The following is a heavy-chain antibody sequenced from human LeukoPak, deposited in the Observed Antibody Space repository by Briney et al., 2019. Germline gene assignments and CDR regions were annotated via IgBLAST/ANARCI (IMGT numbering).Heavy chain of an antibody. J-gene: IGHJ4*02. Sequence: GGSLRLSCAASGFTFSSYAVSWVRQAPGKGLEWVSAISGSGGSTYYADSVKGRFTISRDNSKNTLYLQMNSLRAEDTAVYYCAFVALVSSETAMGDYWGQGTLVTVSS. V-gene: IGHV3-23*01. CDR1: GFTFSSYA. D-gene: IGHD5-18*01. CDR2: ISGSGGST. CDR3: AFVALVSSETAMGDY.